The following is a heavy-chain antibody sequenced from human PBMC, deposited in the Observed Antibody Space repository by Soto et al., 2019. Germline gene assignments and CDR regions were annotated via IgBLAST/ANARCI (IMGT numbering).Heavy chain of an antibody. V-gene: IGHV4-39*01. CDR3: ARHHVVYCSGGSCNWFDP. CDR2: IYYSGST. CDR1: GGSISSSSYY. Sequence: SETLSLTCTVSGGSISSSSYYWGWIRQPPGKGLEWIGSIYYSGSTYYNPSLKSRVTISVDTSKNQFSLKLSSVTAADTAVYYCARHHVVYCSGGSCNWFDPWGQGTLVTVSS. J-gene: IGHJ5*02. D-gene: IGHD2-15*01.